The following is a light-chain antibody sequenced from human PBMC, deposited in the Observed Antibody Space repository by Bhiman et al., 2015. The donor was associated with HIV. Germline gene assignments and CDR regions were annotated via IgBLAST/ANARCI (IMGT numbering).Light chain of an antibody. CDR2: DNN. V-gene: IGLV1-51*01. Sequence: QSTLTQPPSVSAAPGQKVSISCSGSSPNIGNNFLSWYQQLPGTAPKLLIYDNNKRPSGIPDRFSGSKSGTSATLGITGLQTGDEADYYCGTWDSSLSAGGVFGTGTKVTVL. J-gene: IGLJ1*01. CDR3: GTWDSSLSAGGV. CDR1: SPNIGNNF.